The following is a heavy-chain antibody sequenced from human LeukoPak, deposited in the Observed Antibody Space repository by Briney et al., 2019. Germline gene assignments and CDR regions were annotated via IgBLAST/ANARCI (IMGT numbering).Heavy chain of an antibody. CDR3: ARGPQWLNY. D-gene: IGHD6-19*01. J-gene: IGHJ4*02. Sequence: SQTLSLTCAISGDSVSSDSATWNWIRQSPSRGLEWLGRTYYRSKWYSAYAVSVKSRISINSDTSKNQFSLQLNSVTPEDTAIYYCARGPQWLNYWGQGTLVAVSS. V-gene: IGHV6-1*01. CDR1: GDSVSSDSAT. CDR2: TYYRSKWYS.